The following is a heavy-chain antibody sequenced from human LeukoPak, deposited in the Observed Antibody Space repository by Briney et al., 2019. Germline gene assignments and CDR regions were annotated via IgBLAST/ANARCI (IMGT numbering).Heavy chain of an antibody. J-gene: IGHJ3*02. CDR3: AKDRDDYGDPDVFDM. CDR1: GFTFNRYA. CDR2: ICGSGGRT. D-gene: IGHD4-17*01. V-gene: IGHV3-23*01. Sequence: GGSLRLPCAASGFTFNRYAMNWAPQAPGEGLECVSCICGSGGRTYYADFVRGRFTIFRDNSKHSLYQQMNSMGAEDTAEYCCAKDRDDYGDPDVFDMWGQGTMVTVS.